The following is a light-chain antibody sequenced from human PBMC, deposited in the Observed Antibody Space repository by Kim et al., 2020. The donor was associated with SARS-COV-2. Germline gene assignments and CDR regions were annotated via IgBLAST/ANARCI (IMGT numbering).Light chain of an antibody. J-gene: IGKJ1*01. V-gene: IGKV1-5*03. CDR1: QDIVSW. Sequence: IQMTQSPSTLSASVGDRVTITCRASQDIVSWLAWYQQKPWKAPRLLISKASVLESGVPSRFSGSGSGTDFTLTISSLQPDDFATYYCQQYDIQGTFGQGTKVDIK. CDR2: KAS. CDR3: QQYDIQGT.